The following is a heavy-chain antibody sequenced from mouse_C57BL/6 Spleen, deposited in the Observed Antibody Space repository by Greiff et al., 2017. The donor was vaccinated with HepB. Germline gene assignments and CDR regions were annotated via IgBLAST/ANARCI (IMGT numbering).Heavy chain of an antibody. V-gene: IGHV1-69*01. CDR3: ARLSYYAMDY. CDR1: GYTFTSYW. Sequence: QVQLQQPGAELVMPGASVKLSCKASGYTFTSYWMHWVKQRPGQGLEWIGEIDPSDSYTNYNQKFKGESTLTVDKSSSTAYMQLSSLTSEDSAVYYCARLSYYAMDYWGQGTSVTVSS. CDR2: IDPSDSYT. J-gene: IGHJ4*01.